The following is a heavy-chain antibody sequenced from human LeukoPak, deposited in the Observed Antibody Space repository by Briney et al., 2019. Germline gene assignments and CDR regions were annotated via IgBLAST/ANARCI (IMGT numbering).Heavy chain of an antibody. Sequence: ASVKVSCKASGYTFTSYGISWVRQAPGQGLEWMGWISAYNGNTNYAQKLQGRVTITADESTSTACMELSSLRSEDTAVYYCASRTGTTPVYMDVWGKGTTVTVSS. CDR3: ASRTGTTPVYMDV. J-gene: IGHJ6*03. V-gene: IGHV1-18*01. CDR1: GYTFTSYG. D-gene: IGHD1-1*01. CDR2: ISAYNGNT.